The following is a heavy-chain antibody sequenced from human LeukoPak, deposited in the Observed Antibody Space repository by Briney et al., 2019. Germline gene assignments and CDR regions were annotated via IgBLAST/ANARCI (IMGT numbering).Heavy chain of an antibody. Sequence: SETMSLTCTVSGVSISSYYWNWIRQPPGKGLEWIGYIYYSGSTNYNPSLKSRVTISVDTSKNQFSLKLSSVTAADTAVYYCARVGDGDYEHVDYWGQGTLVTVSS. CDR3: ARVGDGDYEHVDY. V-gene: IGHV4-59*01. D-gene: IGHD4-17*01. J-gene: IGHJ4*02. CDR1: GVSISSYY. CDR2: IYYSGST.